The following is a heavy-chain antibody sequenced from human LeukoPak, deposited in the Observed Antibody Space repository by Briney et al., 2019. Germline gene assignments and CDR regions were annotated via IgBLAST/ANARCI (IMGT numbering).Heavy chain of an antibody. CDR3: AKGPSSSAFDY. V-gene: IGHV4-59*01. Sequence: SETQSLTCTVAGGSISSYYWSWIRQPPGKGLEWIGYIYYSGSTNYNPSLKSRVTISVDTSKDQFSLKLSSVTAADTAVYYCAKGPSSSAFDYWGQGTLVTVSS. J-gene: IGHJ4*02. D-gene: IGHD6-6*01. CDR2: IYYSGST. CDR1: GGSISSYY.